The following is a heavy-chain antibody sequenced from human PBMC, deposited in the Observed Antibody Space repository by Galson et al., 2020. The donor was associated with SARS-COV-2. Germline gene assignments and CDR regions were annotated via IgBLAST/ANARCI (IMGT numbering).Heavy chain of an antibody. D-gene: IGHD2-21*01. Sequence: DSDTRYSPSFQGQVTISADKSITTAYLQWSSLKASDTALYYCARPRDGYSNGAFDVWGQGTMVIVSS. CDR2: DSDT. J-gene: IGHJ3*01. V-gene: IGHV5-51*01. CDR3: ARPRDGYSNGAFDV.